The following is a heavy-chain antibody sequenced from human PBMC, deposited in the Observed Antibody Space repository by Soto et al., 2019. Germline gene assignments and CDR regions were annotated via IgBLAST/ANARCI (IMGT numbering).Heavy chain of an antibody. Sequence: LETLSLTCTVSGGSISSSSYYWGWIRQPPGKGLEWIGSIYYSGSTYYNPSLKSRVTISVDTSKNQLSLKLSSVTAADTAVYYCARLMTRYYYYGMDVWGQGTTVTVSS. CDR2: IYYSGST. J-gene: IGHJ6*02. CDR3: ARLMTRYYYYGMDV. D-gene: IGHD2-8*01. CDR1: GGSISSSSYY. V-gene: IGHV4-39*01.